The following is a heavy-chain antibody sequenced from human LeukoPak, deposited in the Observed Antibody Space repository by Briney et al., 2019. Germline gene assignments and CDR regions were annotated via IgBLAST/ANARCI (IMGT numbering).Heavy chain of an antibody. CDR1: GGSISSYY. Sequence: SETLSLTCTVSGGSISSYYWSWIRQPPGKGLEWIGYIYYSGSTNYNPSRKSRVTISVDTSKNQFSLKLSSVTAADTAVYYCARESRSGYYYYYGMDVWGQGTTVTVSS. CDR3: ARESRSGYYYYYGMDV. J-gene: IGHJ6*02. D-gene: IGHD3-3*01. CDR2: IYYSGST. V-gene: IGHV4-59*12.